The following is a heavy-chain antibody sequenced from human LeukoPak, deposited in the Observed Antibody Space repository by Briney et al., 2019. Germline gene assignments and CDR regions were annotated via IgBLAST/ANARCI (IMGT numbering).Heavy chain of an antibody. V-gene: IGHV3-21*01. D-gene: IGHD6-19*01. CDR3: AGAEAPNLYSSGWYYGY. CDR2: ISSSSSYI. CDR1: GFTFSSYS. J-gene: IGHJ4*02. Sequence: GGSLRLSCAASGFTFSSYSMNWVRQAPGKGLEWVSSISSSSSYIYYADSAKGRFTISRDNAKNSLYLQMNSLRAEDTAVYYCAGAEAPNLYSSGWYYGYWGQGTLVTVSS.